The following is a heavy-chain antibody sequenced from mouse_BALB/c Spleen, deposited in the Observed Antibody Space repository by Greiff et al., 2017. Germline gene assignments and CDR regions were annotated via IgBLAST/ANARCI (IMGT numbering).Heavy chain of an antibody. D-gene: IGHD2-4*01. CDR2: INPSTGYT. CDR1: GYTFTSYW. J-gene: IGHJ4*01. V-gene: IGHV1-7*01. Sequence: VQLQQSGAELAKPGASVKMSCKASGYTFTSYWMHWVKQRPGQGLEWIGYINPSTGYTEYNQKFKDKATLTADKSSSTAYMQLSSLTSEDSAVYYCAREEFRRYYDRSYYAMDYWGQGTSVTVSS. CDR3: AREEFRRYYDRSYYAMDY.